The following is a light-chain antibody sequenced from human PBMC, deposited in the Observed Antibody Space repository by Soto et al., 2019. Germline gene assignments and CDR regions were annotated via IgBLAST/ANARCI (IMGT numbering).Light chain of an antibody. J-gene: IGLJ2*01. CDR2: TND. CDR1: SSNIGTNT. V-gene: IGLV1-44*01. Sequence: QSVLTQPPSASGTPGQRVTISCSGSSSNIGTNTVNWYQQVPGTAPKLLIYTNDHRPSGVPARFSGSKSGTSASLAISGLQSEAEADSFCTTWDDSLNGVVFGGGTKLTVL. CDR3: TTWDDSLNGVV.